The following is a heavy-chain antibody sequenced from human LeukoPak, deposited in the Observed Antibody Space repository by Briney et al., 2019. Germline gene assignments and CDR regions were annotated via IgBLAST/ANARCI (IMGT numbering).Heavy chain of an antibody. CDR3: ARGLRYFDWLLSFDY. CDR2: IIPIFGTA. Sequence: ASVKVSCKASGGTFSSYAISWVRQAPGQGLECMGGIIPIFGTANYAQKFQGRVTITADESTSTAYMELSSLRSEDTAVYYCARGLRYFDWLLSFDYWGQGTLVTVSS. V-gene: IGHV1-69*13. D-gene: IGHD3-9*01. J-gene: IGHJ4*02. CDR1: GGTFSSYA.